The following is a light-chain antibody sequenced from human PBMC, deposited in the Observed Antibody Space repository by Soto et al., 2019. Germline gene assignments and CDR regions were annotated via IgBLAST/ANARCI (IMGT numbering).Light chain of an antibody. Sequence: IVLTQSPATLSLSPGERATLSCRASQSVGSYLAWFEVKPGQAPRLLIYDASDRATGVPDRFSGSGSGTDFTLTISRLEPGDFAVYYCQHFGGTTFPFGQGTRLENK. CDR3: QHFGGTTFP. CDR1: QSVGSY. J-gene: IGKJ5*01. V-gene: IGKV3-11*01. CDR2: DAS.